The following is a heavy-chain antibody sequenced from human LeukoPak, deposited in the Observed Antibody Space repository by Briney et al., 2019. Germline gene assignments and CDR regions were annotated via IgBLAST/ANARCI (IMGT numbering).Heavy chain of an antibody. CDR3: ARAPRVYLRYFDY. CDR2: INPNSGGT. Sequence: GASVKVSCTASGYTFTGYYMHWVRQAPGQGLEWMGWINPNSGGTNYAQKFQGRVTMTRDTSISTAYMELSSLRSEDTAVYYCARAPRVYLRYFDYWGQGTLVTVSS. CDR1: GYTFTGYY. J-gene: IGHJ4*02. V-gene: IGHV1-2*02. D-gene: IGHD5/OR15-5a*01.